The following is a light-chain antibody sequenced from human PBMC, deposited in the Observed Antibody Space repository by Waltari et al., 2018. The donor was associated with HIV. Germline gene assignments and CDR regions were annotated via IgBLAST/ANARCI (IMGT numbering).Light chain of an antibody. J-gene: IGLJ3*02. V-gene: IGLV2-14*01. CDR3: ISCTTSTTWV. Sequence: QSALTQPASVSGSPGQSIAISCTATSSDVGSYIFVSWYQQHPGKVPKVIISEVGNRPAGVSDRFSGSKSGNTASRTISGRQAEDEAVYYCISCTTSTTWVCGGGTKLTVL. CDR1: SSDVGSYIF. CDR2: EVG.